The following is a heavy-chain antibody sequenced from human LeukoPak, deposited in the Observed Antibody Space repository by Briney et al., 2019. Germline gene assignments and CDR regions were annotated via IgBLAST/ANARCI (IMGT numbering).Heavy chain of an antibody. D-gene: IGHD3-10*01. Sequence: SETLSLTCTVSGGSISGHYWTWVRQPPGEGLEWIGQIHYSGKADYNPSLRSRVTISVDTSKNQMSLKVTSVTAADTAVYYCARYGVDYDMDVWGQGTTVTVS. J-gene: IGHJ6*02. CDR1: GGSISGHY. V-gene: IGHV4-59*11. CDR2: IHYSGKA. CDR3: ARYGVDYDMDV.